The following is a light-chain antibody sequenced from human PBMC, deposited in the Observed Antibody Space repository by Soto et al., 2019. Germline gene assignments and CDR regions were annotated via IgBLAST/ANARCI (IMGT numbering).Light chain of an antibody. CDR1: QDISNY. V-gene: IGKV1-33*01. CDR2: DAS. J-gene: IGKJ3*01. Sequence: DIQMTQSPSSLSASVGDRVTITCQASQDISNYLNWYQQKPGKAPKLLIYDASNLETGVPSRFSGSGSGTDFTFTISSLQPEDIATYYFQQDDNHLFTFGPGTKVDIK. CDR3: QQDDNHLFT.